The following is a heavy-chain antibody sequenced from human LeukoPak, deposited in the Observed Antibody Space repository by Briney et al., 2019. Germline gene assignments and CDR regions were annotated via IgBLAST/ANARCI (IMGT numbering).Heavy chain of an antibody. D-gene: IGHD2-21*01. V-gene: IGHV3-21*01. Sequence: GGSLRLSCTGSGFTFSSYTLHWVRQAPGKELEWVSSISSGGTFVFYADSVTGRFTISRDNAGKSLYLQMDSLRAEDTAVYYCATLGCAGENCPRAGRALGGYWGQGTLVTVSS. CDR3: ATLGCAGENCPRAGRALGGY. CDR2: ISSGGTFV. J-gene: IGHJ4*02. CDR1: GFTFSSYT.